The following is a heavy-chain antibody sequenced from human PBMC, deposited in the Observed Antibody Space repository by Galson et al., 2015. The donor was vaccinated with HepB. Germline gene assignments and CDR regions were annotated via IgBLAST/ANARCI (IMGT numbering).Heavy chain of an antibody. J-gene: IGHJ4*02. CDR1: GFSFSTYG. V-gene: IGHV3-48*02. CDR2: ISGTTTTI. CDR3: ARGSGVGQYFDL. Sequence: SLRLSCAASGFSFSTYGMNWVRQAPGKVPEWISYISGTTTTIYYASSVKGRFTISRDNAKNSLYMQMNSLRDEDTAVYYCARGSGVGQYFDLWGQGSLVIVSS. D-gene: IGHD3-10*01.